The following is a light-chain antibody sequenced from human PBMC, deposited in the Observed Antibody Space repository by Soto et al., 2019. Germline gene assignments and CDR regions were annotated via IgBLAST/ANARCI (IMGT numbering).Light chain of an antibody. CDR1: SSDVGGYNY. Sequence: QSALTQPASVSGSPGQSITISCSGSSSDVGGYNYVSWYQQHPGKAPKLLIYEFSDRPSGVSNRFSGSKSGSTASLTISGLQAEDEADYYCSSYTSSSSLLFGGGTKLTVL. V-gene: IGLV2-14*01. CDR3: SSYTSSSSLL. CDR2: EFS. J-gene: IGLJ2*01.